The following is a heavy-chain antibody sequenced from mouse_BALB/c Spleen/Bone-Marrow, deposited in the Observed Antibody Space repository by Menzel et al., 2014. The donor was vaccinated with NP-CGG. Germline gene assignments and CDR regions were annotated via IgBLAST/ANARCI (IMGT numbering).Heavy chain of an antibody. D-gene: IGHD2-9*01. CDR2: INPNNGGT. V-gene: IGHV1-18*01. Sequence: VQLQQSGPELVKPGASVKIPCKASGYTFTDYNMDWVKQSHGKSLEWIGDINPNNGGTIYNQKFKGKATLTVDKSSSTAYMELRSLTSEDTAVYYCARSAYCGYYFDYWGQGTTLAVSS. J-gene: IGHJ2*01. CDR1: GYTFTDYN. CDR3: ARSAYCGYYFDY.